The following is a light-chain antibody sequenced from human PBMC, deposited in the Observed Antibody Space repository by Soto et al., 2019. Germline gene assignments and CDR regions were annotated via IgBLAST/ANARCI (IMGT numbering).Light chain of an antibody. CDR3: QQYGSSLVT. CDR2: GVS. V-gene: IGKV3-20*01. J-gene: IGKJ5*01. CDR1: QSVSSSS. Sequence: ESGLTQSPGTLSLSPGERATLSCRASQSVSSSSLAWYQQKPGQTPRLLIYGVSSRATGIPDRFSGSGSGTDFTLTISRLEPEDFAVYYCQQYGSSLVTFGQGTRLEIK.